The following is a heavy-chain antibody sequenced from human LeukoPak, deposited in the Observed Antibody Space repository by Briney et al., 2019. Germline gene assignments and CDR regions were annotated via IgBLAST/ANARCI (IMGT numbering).Heavy chain of an antibody. J-gene: IGHJ5*02. Sequence: ASVKVSCKASGYTFTGYYMHWVRQAPGQGLEWMGWINPNSGGTNYVQKFQGRVTLTRDTSITTAYMELSRLNYDDTAVYYCARGGPRALYDGGSWFDPWGQGTLVTVSS. V-gene: IGHV1-2*02. D-gene: IGHD3-16*01. CDR2: INPNSGGT. CDR3: ARGGPRALYDGGSWFDP. CDR1: GYTFTGYY.